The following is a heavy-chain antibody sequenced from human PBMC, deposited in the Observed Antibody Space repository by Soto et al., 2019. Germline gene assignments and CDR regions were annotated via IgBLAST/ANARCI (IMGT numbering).Heavy chain of an antibody. CDR2: IIPIFGTA. J-gene: IGHJ5*02. Sequence: SVKVSCKASGGTFSSYAISWVRHAPGQGLEWMGGIIPIFGTANYAQKFQGRVTITADESTSTAYMELSSLRSEDTAVYYCAREDDYYDSSGYYCDTWGQGTLVTVSS. V-gene: IGHV1-69*13. CDR1: GGTFSSYA. CDR3: AREDDYYDSSGYYCDT. D-gene: IGHD3-22*01.